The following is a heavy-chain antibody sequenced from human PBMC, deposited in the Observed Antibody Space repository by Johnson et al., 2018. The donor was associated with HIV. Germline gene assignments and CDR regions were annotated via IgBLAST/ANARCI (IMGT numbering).Heavy chain of an antibody. D-gene: IGHD6-19*01. J-gene: IGHJ3*02. V-gene: IGHV3-53*01. CDR2: TYSDGDT. Sequence: VLLVESGGGLIQPGGSLRLSCAASGFTVSNIFMNWVRQAPGKGLEWLSVTYSDGDTYYPGSVKGRFTISRENAKNSLYLQMNSLRAGDTAVYYCARASKVLSSGWSRGAFDIWGQGTMVTVSS. CDR1: GFTVSNIF. CDR3: ARASKVLSSGWSRGAFDI.